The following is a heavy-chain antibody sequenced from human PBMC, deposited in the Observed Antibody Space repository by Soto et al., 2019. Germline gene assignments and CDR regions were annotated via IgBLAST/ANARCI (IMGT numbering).Heavy chain of an antibody. CDR1: GGTFSSYA. Sequence: VQLVQSGAEVKKPGSSVKVSCKASGGTFSSYAISWVRQAPGQGLEWMGGIIPIFGTANYAQKFQGRVTITADESTSTAYMELSSLRSEDTAVYYCARCGYSYGTYYYYGMDVWDQGTTVTVSS. D-gene: IGHD5-18*01. CDR2: IIPIFGTA. V-gene: IGHV1-69*01. CDR3: ARCGYSYGTYYYYGMDV. J-gene: IGHJ6*02.